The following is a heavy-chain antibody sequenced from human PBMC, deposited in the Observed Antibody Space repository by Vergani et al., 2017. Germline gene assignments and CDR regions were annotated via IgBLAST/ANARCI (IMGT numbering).Heavy chain of an antibody. CDR2: IRNKAYGGTT. V-gene: IGHV3-49*04. CDR3: SRRRVYSFGYSDY. CDR1: GFSFGDYA. Sequence: EVQLLESGGGLVQPGGSLRLTCAASGFSFGDYAMTWVRQAPGKGLEWVAFIRNKAYGGTTEYAASVKGRFTISRDDSKRLAYLQLSGLKTEDTAVYFCSRRRVYSFGYSDYWGQGTLVTVSS. D-gene: IGHD5-18*01. J-gene: IGHJ4*01.